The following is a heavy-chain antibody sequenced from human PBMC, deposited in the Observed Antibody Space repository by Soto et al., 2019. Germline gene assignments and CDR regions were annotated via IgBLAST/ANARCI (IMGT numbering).Heavy chain of an antibody. J-gene: IGHJ6*02. V-gene: IGHV4-4*07. CDR3: ARDSMTIHYYSYYGMDV. CDR1: GGAISSYY. CDR2: IYTSGST. D-gene: IGHD2-2*02. Sequence: PSETLSLTCTICGGAISSYYWSWIRQPAGKGLEWIGRIYTSGSTNYNPSLKSRVTMSVDTSKNQFSLKLSSVTAADTAVYYCARDSMTIHYYSYYGMDVWGQGTTVTVS.